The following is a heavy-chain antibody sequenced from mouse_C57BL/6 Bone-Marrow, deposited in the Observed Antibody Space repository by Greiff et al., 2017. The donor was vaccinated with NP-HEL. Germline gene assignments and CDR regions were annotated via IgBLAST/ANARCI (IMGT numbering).Heavy chain of an antibody. Sequence: EVKVVESGAELVRPGASVKLSCTASGFNIKDDYMHWVKQRPEQGLEWIGWIDPANGDTEYASKFQGKATITADTSSNTAYLQLSSLTSEDTAVYYCTTIYHMDYWGQGTSVTVSS. CDR1: GFNIKDDY. CDR2: IDPANGDT. D-gene: IGHD2-1*01. J-gene: IGHJ4*01. CDR3: TTIYHMDY. V-gene: IGHV14-4*01.